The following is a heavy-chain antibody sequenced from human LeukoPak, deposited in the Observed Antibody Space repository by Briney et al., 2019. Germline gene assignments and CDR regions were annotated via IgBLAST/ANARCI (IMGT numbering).Heavy chain of an antibody. V-gene: IGHV3-48*03. J-gene: IGHJ6*03. CDR2: ISSSGSTI. D-gene: IGHD3-9*01. CDR1: GFTFSSYE. CDR3: ARTDYDILTGYYLDYYYYYMDV. Sequence: GSLRLSCAASGFTFSSYEMNWVRQAPGKGLEWVSYISSSGSTIYYADSVKGRFTISRDNAKNSLYLQMNSLRAEDTAVYYCARTDYDILTGYYLDYYYYYMDVWGKGTTVTISS.